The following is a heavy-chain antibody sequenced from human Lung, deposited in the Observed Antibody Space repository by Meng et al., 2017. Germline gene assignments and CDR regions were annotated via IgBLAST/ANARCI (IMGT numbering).Heavy chain of an antibody. CDR1: VYTFTSYA. CDR2: INTNTGNP. V-gene: IGHV7-4-1*02. CDR3: ASGWFGELFGYFDL. Sequence: QVQRVQSGSEFKKPGASVKVSCKASVYTFTSYAMKWVRQAPGQGLEWMGWINTNTGNPTYAQGFTGRFVFSLDTSVSTAYLQISSLKAEDTAVYYCASGWFGELFGYFDLWGRGTLVTVSS. J-gene: IGHJ2*01. D-gene: IGHD3-10*01.